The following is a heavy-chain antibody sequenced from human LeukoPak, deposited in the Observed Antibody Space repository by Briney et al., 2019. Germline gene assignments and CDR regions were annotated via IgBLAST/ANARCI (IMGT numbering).Heavy chain of an antibody. CDR1: GFTFSSYS. D-gene: IGHD4-17*01. CDR2: ISSSSSTI. Sequence: PGGSLRLSCAASGFTFSSYSMNWVRQAPGKGLEWVSYISSSSSTIYYADSVKGRFTISRDNAKNSLYLQMNSLRDEDTAVYYCARDIPIGDDYGDPFDYWGQGNLVTVSS. CDR3: ARDIPIGDDYGDPFDY. V-gene: IGHV3-48*02. J-gene: IGHJ4*02.